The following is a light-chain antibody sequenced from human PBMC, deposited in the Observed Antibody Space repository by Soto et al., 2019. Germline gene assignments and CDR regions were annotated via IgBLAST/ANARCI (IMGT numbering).Light chain of an antibody. CDR2: DVS. Sequence: QAVLTQPRSVSGSPGQSVTISCTGTSSDVGAFDYVSWYQQHPGKAPRLMCFDVSKRPSGVPDRFSGSKSGNTASLTISGLQAEDEADYYCCSYAGTYTAYVFGTGTKVTVL. J-gene: IGLJ1*01. CDR3: CSYAGTYTAYV. CDR1: SSDVGAFDY. V-gene: IGLV2-11*01.